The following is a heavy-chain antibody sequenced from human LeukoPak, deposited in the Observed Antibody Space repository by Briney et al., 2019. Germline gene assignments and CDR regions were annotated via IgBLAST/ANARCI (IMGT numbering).Heavy chain of an antibody. V-gene: IGHV1-69*13. CDR2: IIPIFGTA. CDR1: GDTFSSYA. Sequence: SVKVSCKASGDTFSSYAISWVRQAPGQGLEWMGGIIPIFGTANYAQKFQGRVTITADESTSTAYMELSSLRSEDTAVYYCATPIVVVPAAMPNYYMDVWGKGTTVTVSS. D-gene: IGHD2-2*01. CDR3: ATPIVVVPAAMPNYYMDV. J-gene: IGHJ6*03.